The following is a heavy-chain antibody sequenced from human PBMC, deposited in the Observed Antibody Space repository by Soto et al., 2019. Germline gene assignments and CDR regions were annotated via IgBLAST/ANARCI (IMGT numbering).Heavy chain of an antibody. CDR1: GGSISSGGYY. CDR3: ASQAEYCSSTSCYGGGFDY. D-gene: IGHD2-2*01. CDR2: IYYSGST. J-gene: IGHJ4*02. V-gene: IGHV4-31*03. Sequence: QVQLQESGPGLVKPSQTLSLTCTVSGGSISSGGYYWSWIRQHPGKGLEWIGFIYYSGSTYYNPSLKSRVTISVDTSKNQFSLKLSSVTAADTAVYYCASQAEYCSSTSCYGGGFDYWGQGTLVTVSS.